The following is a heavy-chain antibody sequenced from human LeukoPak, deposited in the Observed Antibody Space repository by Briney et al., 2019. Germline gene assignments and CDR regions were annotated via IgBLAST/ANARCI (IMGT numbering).Heavy chain of an antibody. Sequence: SVKVSCMVSGGTFRSYTVTWVRRAPGQGLDWMGGIIPDLGVTNFAQKFQGRVTISADALTSSVFMEMSSLTSDDTAVYYCARGNAVGDYVPLNNWGQGTLVTVSS. CDR3: ARGNAVGDYVPLNN. CDR2: IIPDLGVT. V-gene: IGHV1-69*02. D-gene: IGHD4-17*01. CDR1: GGTFRSYT. J-gene: IGHJ4*01.